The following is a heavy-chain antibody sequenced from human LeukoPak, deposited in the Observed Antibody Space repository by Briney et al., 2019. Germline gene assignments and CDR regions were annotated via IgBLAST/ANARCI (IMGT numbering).Heavy chain of an antibody. CDR2: IIPILGIA. V-gene: IGHV1-69*02. Sequence: SVKVSCKASGGTFSSYTISWVRQAPGQGLEWMGRIIPILGIANYAQKFQGRVTITADKSTSTAYMELSSLRSEDTAVYYCAIDCSITSCYQGNVYWGQGTLVTVSS. J-gene: IGHJ4*02. CDR1: GGTFSSYT. D-gene: IGHD2-2*01. CDR3: AIDCSITSCYQGNVY.